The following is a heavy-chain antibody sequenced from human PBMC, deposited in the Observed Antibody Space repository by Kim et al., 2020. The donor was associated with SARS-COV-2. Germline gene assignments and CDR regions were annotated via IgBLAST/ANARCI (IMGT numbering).Heavy chain of an antibody. D-gene: IGHD6-13*01. Sequence: GGSLRLSCAASGFTFSSYAMSWVRQAPGKGLEWVSAISGSGGSTYYADSVKGRFTISRDNSKNTLYLQMNSLRAEDTAVYYCAKDPDSSSWYPDHPAEYFQHWGQGTLVTVSS. J-gene: IGHJ1*01. CDR1: GFTFSSYA. V-gene: IGHV3-23*01. CDR3: AKDPDSSSWYPDHPAEYFQH. CDR2: ISGSGGST.